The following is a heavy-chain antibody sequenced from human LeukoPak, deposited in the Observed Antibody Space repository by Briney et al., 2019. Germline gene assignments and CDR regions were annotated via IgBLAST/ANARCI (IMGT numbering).Heavy chain of an antibody. Sequence: GGSLRLSCAASGFTFSSYAMHWVRQAPGKGLEWVAVISYDGSNKYYADSVKGRFTISRDNSKNTLYLQMNSLGAEDTAVYYCAREVGALDYWGQGTLVTVSS. V-gene: IGHV3-30-3*01. J-gene: IGHJ4*02. CDR2: ISYDGSNK. CDR3: AREVGALDY. D-gene: IGHD1-26*01. CDR1: GFTFSSYA.